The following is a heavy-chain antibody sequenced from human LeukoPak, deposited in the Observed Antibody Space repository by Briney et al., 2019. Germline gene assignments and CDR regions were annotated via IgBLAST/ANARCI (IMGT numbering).Heavy chain of an antibody. Sequence: PSETLSLTCAVYGGSFSGYYWSWIRQPPGKGLEWIGEINHSGSTNYNPSLKSRVTISVDTSKNQFSLKLSSVTAADTAVYYCARDRATIFGVTGYYYGMDVWGQGTTVTVSS. CDR1: GGSFSGYY. D-gene: IGHD3-3*01. CDR3: ARDRATIFGVTGYYYGMDV. J-gene: IGHJ6*02. CDR2: INHSGST. V-gene: IGHV4-34*01.